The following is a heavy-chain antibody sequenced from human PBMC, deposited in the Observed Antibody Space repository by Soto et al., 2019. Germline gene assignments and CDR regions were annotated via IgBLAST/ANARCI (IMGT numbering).Heavy chain of an antibody. CDR2: ISYDGSNK. CDR1: GVTFSSYA. J-gene: IGHJ6*02. CDR3: ARALGAAAGGYYYYGMDV. Sequence: PGGSLSLSYAASGVTFSSYAMHWVRQAPGKGLEWVAVISYDGSNKYYADSVKGRFTISRDNSKNTLYLQMNSLRAEDTAVYYCARALGAAAGGYYYYGMDVWGQGTTVTGSS. D-gene: IGHD6-13*01. V-gene: IGHV3-30-3*01.